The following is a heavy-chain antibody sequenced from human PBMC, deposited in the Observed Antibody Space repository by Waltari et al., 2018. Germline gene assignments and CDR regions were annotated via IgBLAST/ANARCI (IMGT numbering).Heavy chain of an antibody. V-gene: IGHV2-5*02. J-gene: IGHJ4*01. Sequence: QITLKESGPTLVKPTQTLTLTCTFSGFALSTDAVGVGWIRQPPGKALEWLALIYWDGDDHYSPSLTSRLTITKDTSRNQVVLTMTNMDPIDTATYYCAHAKEDYYGSANYYLLDYWGHGILVTGSS. CDR3: AHAKEDYYGSANYYLLDY. D-gene: IGHD3-10*01. CDR2: IYWDGDD. CDR1: GFALSTDAVG.